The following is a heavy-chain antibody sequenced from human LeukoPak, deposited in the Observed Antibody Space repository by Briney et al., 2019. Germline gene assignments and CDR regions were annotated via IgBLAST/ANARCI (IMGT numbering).Heavy chain of an antibody. V-gene: IGHV1-2*02. J-gene: IGHJ5*02. Sequence: ASVKVSCKASGYTFTGYYMHWVRQAPGQGLEWMGWINPNSGGTNYAQKFQGRVTMTRDTSISTAYMELSRLRSDDTAVYYCARSESGSRDGRDWFDPWGQGTLVTVSS. CDR2: INPNSGGT. CDR1: GYTFTGYY. D-gene: IGHD3-3*01. CDR3: ARSESGSRDGRDWFDP.